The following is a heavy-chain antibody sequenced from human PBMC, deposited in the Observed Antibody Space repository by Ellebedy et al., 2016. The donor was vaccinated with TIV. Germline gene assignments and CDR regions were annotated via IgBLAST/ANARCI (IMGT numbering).Heavy chain of an antibody. CDR2: ISYDGYNE. J-gene: IGHJ4*02. Sequence: GGSLRLXCAASGFTFGRYTMYWVRQAPGKGLEWVAMISYDGYNEYYGDSVRGRFTISRVNSRSTLYLQMNSLRAEDTAVYYCVRDNSGYYYFDYWGQGTLVTVSS. V-gene: IGHV3-30*04. D-gene: IGHD3-22*01. CDR3: VRDNSGYYYFDY. CDR1: GFTFGRYT.